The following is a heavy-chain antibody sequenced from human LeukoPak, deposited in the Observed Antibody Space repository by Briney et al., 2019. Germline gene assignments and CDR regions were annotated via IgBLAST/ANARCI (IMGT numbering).Heavy chain of an antibody. J-gene: IGHJ4*02. Sequence: SETLSLTCAVYGGSFSGYYWSWIRQPPGKGLEWIGEINHSGSTNYNPSLKSRVTISVDTSKNQFSLKLSSVTAADTAVYYCAKLQRLGTYYFDSWGQGTLVTVSS. D-gene: IGHD4-11*01. CDR1: GGSFSGYY. CDR3: AKLQRLGTYYFDS. V-gene: IGHV4-34*01. CDR2: INHSGST.